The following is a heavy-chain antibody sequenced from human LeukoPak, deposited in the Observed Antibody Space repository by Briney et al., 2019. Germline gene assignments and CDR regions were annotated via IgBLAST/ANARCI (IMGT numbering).Heavy chain of an antibody. Sequence: GRSLRLSCAASGFTFSSYGMHWVRQAPGKGLEWVAVISYDGSNKYYADSVKGRFTISRDNSKNTLYLQMNSLRAEDTAVYYCAKEIDIVVVVAATPFDYWGQGTLVTVSS. D-gene: IGHD2-15*01. V-gene: IGHV3-30*18. J-gene: IGHJ4*02. CDR2: ISYDGSNK. CDR3: AKEIDIVVVVAATPFDY. CDR1: GFTFSSYG.